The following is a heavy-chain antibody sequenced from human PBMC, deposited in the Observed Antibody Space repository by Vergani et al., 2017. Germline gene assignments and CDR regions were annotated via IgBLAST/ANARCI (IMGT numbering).Heavy chain of an antibody. Sequence: EVQLVESGGGLVQPGGSLRLSCAASGFTFSSYAMSWVRQAPGKGLEWVSAISGSGGSTYYADSVKGRFTISRDNSKNTLYLQMNSLRAEDTAVYYCAREGHCSGGSCYSGLYYYYGMDVWGQGTTVTVSS. V-gene: IGHV3-23*04. CDR3: AREGHCSGGSCYSGLYYYYGMDV. CDR1: GFTFSSYA. D-gene: IGHD2-15*01. J-gene: IGHJ6*02. CDR2: ISGSGGST.